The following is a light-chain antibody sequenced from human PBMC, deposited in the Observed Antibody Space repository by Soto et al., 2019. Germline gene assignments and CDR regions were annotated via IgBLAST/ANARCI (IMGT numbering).Light chain of an antibody. Sequence: EIVLTQSTGTLSLSPGERATLSCRASQSVSNYLAWYQRKPGQAPRLLIYGASSRATGIQDRFSGSGSGTDFTLTISRLEPEDFAVYYCHQYGGSPQTFGQGTKVEI. CDR1: QSVSNY. CDR2: GAS. J-gene: IGKJ1*01. CDR3: HQYGGSPQT. V-gene: IGKV3-20*01.